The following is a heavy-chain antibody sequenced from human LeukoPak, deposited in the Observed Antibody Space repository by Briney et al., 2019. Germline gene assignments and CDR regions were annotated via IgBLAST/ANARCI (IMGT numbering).Heavy chain of an antibody. CDR1: GFTFSNYA. CDR2: ISYDGSNK. J-gene: IGHJ3*02. V-gene: IGHV3-30*04. Sequence: PGGSLRLSCAASGFTFSNYAMHWVRQAPGKGLEWVAVISYDGSNKYYADSVKGQFTISRDNSKNALYLQMNSLRTEDTAVYYCARGAIAVFGVVVNPHAFDIWGRGTMVTVSS. D-gene: IGHD3-3*01. CDR3: ARGAIAVFGVVVNPHAFDI.